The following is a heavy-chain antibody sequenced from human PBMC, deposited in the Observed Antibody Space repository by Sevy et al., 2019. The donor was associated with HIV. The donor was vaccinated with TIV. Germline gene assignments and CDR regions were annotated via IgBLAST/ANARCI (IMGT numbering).Heavy chain of an antibody. V-gene: IGHV3-30-3*01. CDR1: GFTFSSYA. J-gene: IGHJ4*02. CDR3: ARGGYYYDSSGYPNDFYYFDY. CDR2: ISYDGSNK. D-gene: IGHD3-22*01. Sequence: GGSLRLTCAASGFTFSSYAMSWVRQAPGKGLEWVAVISYDGSNKYYADSVKGRFTISRDNSKNTLYLQMNSLRAEDTAVYYCARGGYYYDSSGYPNDFYYFDYWAQGTLVTVSS.